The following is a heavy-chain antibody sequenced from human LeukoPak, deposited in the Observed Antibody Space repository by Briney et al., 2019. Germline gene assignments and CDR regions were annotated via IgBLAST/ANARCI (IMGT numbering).Heavy chain of an antibody. Sequence: GGSLRLSCAASGFTFSSYAMHWVRQAPGKGLEWVAVISYDGSNKYYADSVKGRFTISRDNSKNTLYLQMNSLRAEDTAVYYCARDPLATYYYGSGSFRTFDYWGQGTLVTVSS. D-gene: IGHD3-10*01. V-gene: IGHV3-30-3*01. CDR2: ISYDGSNK. J-gene: IGHJ4*02. CDR3: ARDPLATYYYGSGSFRTFDY. CDR1: GFTFSSYA.